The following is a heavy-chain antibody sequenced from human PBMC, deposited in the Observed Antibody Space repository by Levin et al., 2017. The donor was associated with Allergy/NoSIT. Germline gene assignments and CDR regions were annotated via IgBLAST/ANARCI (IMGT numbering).Heavy chain of an antibody. J-gene: IGHJ6*02. CDR3: ASRLSTTGGLDV. D-gene: IGHD1-1*01. CDR1: GFTFSNFT. V-gene: IGHV3-21*01. Sequence: SCEGSGFTFSNFTWNWVRQAPGKGLEWVSSISSSSSYINYADSVKGRFTISRDNAKKSLYLQINSLRAEDTALYYCASRLSTTGGLDVWGRGTTVTVSS. CDR2: ISSSSSYI.